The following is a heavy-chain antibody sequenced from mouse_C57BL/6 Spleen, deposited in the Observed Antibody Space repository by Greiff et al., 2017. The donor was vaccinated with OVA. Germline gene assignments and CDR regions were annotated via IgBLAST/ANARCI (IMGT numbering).Heavy chain of an antibody. D-gene: IGHD1-1*01. Sequence: EVKLQESGAELVRPGASVKLSCTASGFNIKDYYMHWVKQRPEQGLEWIGRIDPEDGDTEYAPKFQGKATMTADTSSNTAYLQLSSLTSEDTAVYYCTEDYGSSYDWFAYWGQGTLVTVSA. CDR3: TEDYGSSYDWFAY. CDR1: GFNIKDYY. CDR2: IDPEDGDT. J-gene: IGHJ3*01. V-gene: IGHV14-1*01.